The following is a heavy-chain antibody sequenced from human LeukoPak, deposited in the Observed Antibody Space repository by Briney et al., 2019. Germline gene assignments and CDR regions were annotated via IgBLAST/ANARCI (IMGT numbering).Heavy chain of an antibody. J-gene: IGHJ6*02. CDR2: IYAGDSDT. Sequence: GESLKISCKGSGYSFTSYWIGWVRQMPGNGLEWVGIIYAGDSDTRYSPSFQGQVTISADKSISTAYLQWSSLKASDTAMYYCARDYYGSGSYYYYYGMDVWGQGTTVTVSS. V-gene: IGHV5-51*01. D-gene: IGHD3-10*01. CDR1: GYSFTSYW. CDR3: ARDYYGSGSYYYYYGMDV.